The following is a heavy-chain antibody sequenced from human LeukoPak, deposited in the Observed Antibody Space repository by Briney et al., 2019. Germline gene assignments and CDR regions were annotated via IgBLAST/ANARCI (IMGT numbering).Heavy chain of an antibody. D-gene: IGHD4-17*01. CDR3: AREGVTVTSDFDY. J-gene: IGHJ4*02. CDR1: GYTFTGYY. CDR2: INPNSGGT. V-gene: IGHV1-2*02. Sequence: ASVKVSCKASGYTFTGYYMHWVRQAPGQGLEWMGWINPNSGGTNYAQKSQGRVTMTRDTSISTAYMVLSRLRSDNTAVYYCAREGVTVTSDFDYWGQGTLVTVSS.